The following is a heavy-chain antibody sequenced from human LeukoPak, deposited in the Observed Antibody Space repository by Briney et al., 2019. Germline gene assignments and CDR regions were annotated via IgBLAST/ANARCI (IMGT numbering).Heavy chain of an antibody. J-gene: IGHJ1*01. CDR2: IYSGGST. V-gene: IGHV3-53*01. CDR3: ARARIGYCSGGSCYWEYFQH. CDR1: GFTVSSNY. Sequence: PGGSLRLSCAASGFTVSSNYMSWVRRAPGKGLEWVSVIYSGGSTYYADSVKGRFTISRDNSKNTLYLQMNSLRAEDTAVYYCARARIGYCSGGSCYWEYFQHWGQGTLVTVSS. D-gene: IGHD2-15*01.